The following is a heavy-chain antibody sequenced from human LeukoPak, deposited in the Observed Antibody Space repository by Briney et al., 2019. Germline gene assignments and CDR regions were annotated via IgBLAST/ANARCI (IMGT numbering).Heavy chain of an antibody. CDR1: GFTFSSYG. CDR2: IRYAGSNK. CDR3: AKDTALGGSGTDY. J-gene: IGHJ4*02. Sequence: GGSLRLSCAASGFTFSSYGMHWVRQAPGKGLEWVAFIRYAGSNKYYADSVKGRFTISRDNSKNTLYLQMNSLRAEDTAVYYCAKDTALGGSGTDYWGQGTLVTVSS. V-gene: IGHV3-30*02. D-gene: IGHD3-10*01.